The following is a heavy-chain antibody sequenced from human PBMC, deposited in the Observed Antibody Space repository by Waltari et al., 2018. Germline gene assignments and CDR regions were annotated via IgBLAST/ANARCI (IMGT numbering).Heavy chain of an antibody. CDR3: ASERGTFGVGRSSFDR. J-gene: IGHJ4*02. V-gene: IGHV3-30*02. CDR1: GFMFSNYV. CDR2: IRYDGSNT. D-gene: IGHD3-3*01. Sequence: QVYLVESGGGVVQPGGSLRLSCAACGFMFSNYVLHWVRQAPGKGLEWVASIRYDGSNTFHADSVKGRFTISRDNSKNTMDLQTSSLRPEDTAVYYCASERGTFGVGRSSFDRWRQGTLVVVSS.